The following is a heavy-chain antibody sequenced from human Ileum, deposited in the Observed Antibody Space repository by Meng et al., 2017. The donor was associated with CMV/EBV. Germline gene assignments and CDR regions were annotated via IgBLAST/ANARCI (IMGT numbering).Heavy chain of an antibody. CDR1: GFTFSTYS. Sequence: ESLKISCATSGFTFSTYSMNWVRQAPGKGLEWVSSMSSSSRHIYYPDSLKGRFTISRYNAKNSLYLQMNSLRVEDTAVYYCARGRHGYYDFRSDYSGAGYFFYGLDVWGQGTTVTVSS. V-gene: IGHV3-21*01. D-gene: IGHD3-3*01. CDR2: MSSSSRHI. J-gene: IGHJ6*02. CDR3: ARGRHGYYDFRSDYSGAGYFFYGLDV.